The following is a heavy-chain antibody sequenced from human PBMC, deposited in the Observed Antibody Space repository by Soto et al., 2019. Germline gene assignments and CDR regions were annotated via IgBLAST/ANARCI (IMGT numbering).Heavy chain of an antibody. CDR3: ARSFTKSRRGGVAFDY. V-gene: IGHV1-69*01. CDR2: IVPIDGST. CDR1: GGTISSFG. J-gene: IGHJ4*02. D-gene: IGHD3-3*01. Sequence: QVQLVQSGAEVKKPGSSVKVSCTTSGGTISSFGMNWVLQAPGQGLEWMGGIVPIDGSTKYAEKFQGRVTITADASTSTVYMELSSLRSEDTAVYYCARSFTKSRRGGVAFDYWGQGTLLTVSP.